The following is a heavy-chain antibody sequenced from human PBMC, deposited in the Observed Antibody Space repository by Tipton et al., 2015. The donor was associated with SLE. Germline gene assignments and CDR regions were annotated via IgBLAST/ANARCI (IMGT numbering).Heavy chain of an antibody. CDR2: IYYSGST. CDR3: ARDSTRWSF. J-gene: IGHJ4*02. V-gene: IGHV4-38-2*02. CDR1: GFSISSGYY. D-gene: IGHD2/OR15-2a*01. Sequence: TLSLTCDVTGFSISSGYYWGWIRQPPGKGLEWIGNIYYSGSTFYNPSLKSRVTISVDASKNQYSLKLTSVTAADTAVYYCARDSTRWSFWGQGTLVTVSS.